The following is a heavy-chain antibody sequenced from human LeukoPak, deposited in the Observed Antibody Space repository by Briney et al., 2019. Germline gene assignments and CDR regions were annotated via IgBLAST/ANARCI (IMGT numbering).Heavy chain of an antibody. V-gene: IGHV3-11*01. CDR2: ISSSGSTI. Sequence: GGSLRLSCAASGFTFSDYYMSWIRQAPGKGLEWVPYISSSGSTIYYADSVKGRFTISRDNAKNSLYLQMNSLRAEDTAVYYCASAHYYDSSGYSFDYWGQGTLVTVSS. D-gene: IGHD3-22*01. CDR1: GFTFSDYY. CDR3: ASAHYYDSSGYSFDY. J-gene: IGHJ4*02.